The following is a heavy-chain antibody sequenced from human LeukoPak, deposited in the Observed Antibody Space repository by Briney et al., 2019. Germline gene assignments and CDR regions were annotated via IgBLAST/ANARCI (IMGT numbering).Heavy chain of an antibody. CDR1: GGSISSYY. J-gene: IGHJ5*02. CDR3: ARSIAAAAPRFDP. Sequence: SETLSLTSTVSGGSISSYYWSWIRQPPGKGLEWIGYIYYSGSTNYNPSLKSRVTISVDTSKNQFSLKLSSVTAADTAVYYCARSIAAAAPRFDPWGQGTLVTVSS. CDR2: IYYSGST. V-gene: IGHV4-59*01. D-gene: IGHD6-13*01.